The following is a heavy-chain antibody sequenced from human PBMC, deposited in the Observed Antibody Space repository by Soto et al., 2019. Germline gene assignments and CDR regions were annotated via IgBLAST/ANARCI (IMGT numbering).Heavy chain of an antibody. J-gene: IGHJ6*02. V-gene: IGHV3-7*03. D-gene: IGHD3-3*01. Sequence: PVGSLRLSCAASGFTFSSYWMSWVRQAPGKGLEWVANIKQDGSEKYYVDSVKGRFTISRDNAKNSLYLQMNSLRAEDTAVYYCAREGYYDFWSGEDYYYGMDVWGQGTTVTVSS. CDR2: IKQDGSEK. CDR3: AREGYYDFWSGEDYYYGMDV. CDR1: GFTFSSYW.